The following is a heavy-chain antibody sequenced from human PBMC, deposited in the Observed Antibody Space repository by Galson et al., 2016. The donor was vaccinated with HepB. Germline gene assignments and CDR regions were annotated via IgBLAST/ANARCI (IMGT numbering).Heavy chain of an antibody. V-gene: IGHV3-74*03. CDR1: RFTFSRYW. Sequence: SLRLSCADSRFTFSRYWMHWVRQVPGKGPVWVSVTSGDASPTMYADSVRGRFTISRDNSHNMLYLQMNSLRADDTAVYYCVSPLHNDGNSGMAFDVWGQGTMVTVSS. J-gene: IGHJ3*01. CDR3: VSPLHNDGNSGMAFDV. CDR2: TSGDASPT. D-gene: IGHD4-23*01.